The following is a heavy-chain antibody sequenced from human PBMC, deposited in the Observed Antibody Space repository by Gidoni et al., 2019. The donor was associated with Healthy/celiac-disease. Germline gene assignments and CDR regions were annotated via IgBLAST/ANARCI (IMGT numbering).Heavy chain of an antibody. V-gene: IGHV4-38-2*01. CDR2: IYHSGST. CDR3: ARVEVVVVVAATPCWFDP. CDR1: GYSISSGYY. Sequence: QVQLQESGPGLVMPSETLSLTCAVSGYSISSGYYWGWIRQPPGKGLEWIGSIYHSGSTYYNPSLKSRVTISVDTSKNQFSLKLSSVTAADTAVYYCARVEVVVVVAATPCWFDPWGQGTLVTVSS. J-gene: IGHJ5*02. D-gene: IGHD2-15*01.